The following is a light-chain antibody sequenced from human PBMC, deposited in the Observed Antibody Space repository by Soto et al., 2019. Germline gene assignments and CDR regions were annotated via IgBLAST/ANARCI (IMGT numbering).Light chain of an antibody. CDR3: QQRCNWPLT. CDR1: QSVSKY. Sequence: EIVLTQSPATLSLSPGERVTLSCRTSQSVSKYLAWYQQTPGQAPRLLIYDASNRATGVPARFSGRGSGTDFSLTISGLEPEDFAVYYCQQRCNWPLTFGGGTKVQIK. J-gene: IGKJ4*01. V-gene: IGKV3-11*01. CDR2: DAS.